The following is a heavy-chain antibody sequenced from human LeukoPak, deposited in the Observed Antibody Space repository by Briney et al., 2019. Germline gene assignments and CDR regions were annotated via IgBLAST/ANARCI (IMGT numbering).Heavy chain of an antibody. CDR1: GYTFTGYY. CDR2: INPNSGGT. J-gene: IGHJ4*02. Sequence: GASVKVSCKASGYTFTGYYMHWVRQAPGQGLEWMGWINPNSGGTNYAQKFQGRVTMTRDTSISTAYMELSRLRSDDTAVYHCARDGYYGSGSYSAPDYWGQGTLVTVSS. CDR3: ARDGYYGSGSYSAPDY. V-gene: IGHV1-2*02. D-gene: IGHD3-10*01.